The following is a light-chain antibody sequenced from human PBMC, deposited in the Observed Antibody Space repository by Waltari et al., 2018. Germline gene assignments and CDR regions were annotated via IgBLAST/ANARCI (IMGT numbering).Light chain of an antibody. CDR3: NSRDSTGDLVV. CDR2: GQN. CDR1: SP. Sequence: SSELMQDPGVPVALGQTVTLTCPGQSPASWYQQKPGQAPVLVLYGQNKRPSGIPDRFSGSTSGNTASLIITEVQAGDEADYYCNSRDSTGDLVVFGGGTKLTVL. J-gene: IGLJ2*01. V-gene: IGLV3-19*01.